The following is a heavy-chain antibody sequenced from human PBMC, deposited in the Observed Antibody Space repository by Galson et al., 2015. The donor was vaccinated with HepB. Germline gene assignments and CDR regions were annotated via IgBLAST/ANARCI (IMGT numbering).Heavy chain of an antibody. V-gene: IGHV3-74*01. CDR1: GFTFRNYL. D-gene: IGHD6-6*01. J-gene: IGHJ3*02. CDR3: ARARGFDI. CDR2: INTDGSST. Sequence: SLRLSCAVSGFTFRNYLMHWVRHAPGKGLVWVSRINTDGSSTSYADSVKGRFTISRDNAKNTVYLQMNSLRAEDTAVYYCARARGFDIWGQGTMVTVSS.